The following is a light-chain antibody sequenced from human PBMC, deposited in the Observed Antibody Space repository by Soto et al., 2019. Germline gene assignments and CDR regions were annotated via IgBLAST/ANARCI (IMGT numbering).Light chain of an antibody. CDR1: QDIATW. J-gene: IGKJ4*01. CDR3: QQAYTFPLT. Sequence: DLQMTQSPSSVSASVGDRVTITCRASQDIATWLAWYQQRPGKAPELLIYGASSLQSGVPSRFSGSGSGTDFTLTISNLQPEDFATYCCQQAYTFPLTFGGGTKVEIK. CDR2: GAS. V-gene: IGKV1-12*01.